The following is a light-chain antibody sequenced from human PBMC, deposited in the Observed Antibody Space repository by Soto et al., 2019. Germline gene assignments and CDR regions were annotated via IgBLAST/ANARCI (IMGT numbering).Light chain of an antibody. V-gene: IGKV1-5*03. Sequence: DIQMTQSPSTLSASVGDRVTITCRASQSVSVWVAWYQQKQGQAPDLLIYKASTLETGVTSRLTGSRYGTEFTLTISSQQPDDFAAYYWQPYNTFSTFGQATKV. J-gene: IGKJ1*01. CDR2: KAS. CDR3: QPYNTFST. CDR1: QSVSVW.